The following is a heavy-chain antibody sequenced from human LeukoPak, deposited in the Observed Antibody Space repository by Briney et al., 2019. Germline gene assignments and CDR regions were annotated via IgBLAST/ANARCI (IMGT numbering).Heavy chain of an antibody. CDR1: GGTFSSYA. V-gene: IGHV1-69*05. D-gene: IGHD3-22*01. J-gene: IGHJ4*02. CDR3: ARDLYYYDSSGYSPYYFDY. Sequence: ASVKVSCKAPGGTFSSYAISWVRQAPGQGLEWMGRIIPIFGTANYAQKFQGRVTITTDESTSTAFMELSSLRSEDTAVYYCARDLYYYDSSGYSPYYFDYWGQGTLVTVSS. CDR2: IIPIFGTA.